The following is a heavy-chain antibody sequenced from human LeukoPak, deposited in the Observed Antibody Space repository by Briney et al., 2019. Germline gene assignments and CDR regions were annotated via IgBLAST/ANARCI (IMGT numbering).Heavy chain of an antibody. J-gene: IGHJ4*02. Sequence: ASVKVSCKASGYTFTGYYMHWVRQAPGQGLEWMGWIKPNSGGTNYAQKFRGRVAMTRDTSISTAYMELSRLKSDDTAVYYCARGSIVGATFDYFDYWGQGTLVTVSS. CDR2: IKPNSGGT. D-gene: IGHD1-26*01. CDR1: GYTFTGYY. CDR3: ARGSIVGATFDYFDY. V-gene: IGHV1-2*02.